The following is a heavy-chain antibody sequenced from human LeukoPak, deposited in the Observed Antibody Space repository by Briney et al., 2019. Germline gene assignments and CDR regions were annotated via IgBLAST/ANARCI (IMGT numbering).Heavy chain of an antibody. CDR2: IYHSGST. Sequence: PSETLSLTCTVSSGSVSNSHYYWAWVRQPPGKGLEWIGEIYHSGSTNYNPSLKSRVTISVDKSKNQFSLKLSSVTAADTAVYYCARDRIAAAAGYDYWGQGTLVTVSS. V-gene: IGHV4-39*07. CDR1: SGSVSNSHY. J-gene: IGHJ4*02. CDR3: ARDRIAAAAGYDY. D-gene: IGHD6-13*01.